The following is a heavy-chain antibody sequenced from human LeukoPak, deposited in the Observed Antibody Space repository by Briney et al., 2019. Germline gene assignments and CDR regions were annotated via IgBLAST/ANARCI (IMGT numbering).Heavy chain of an antibody. J-gene: IGHJ4*02. CDR2: ITSSSSTI. D-gene: IGHD2/OR15-2a*01. Sequence: GGSLRLSCAASGFTFSNAWMSWVRQAPGKGLEWVSYITSSSSTIYYADSVKGRFTMSRDNAENSLYLQMNSLRAEDTAVYYCARNFDSWGQGTLVTVSS. V-gene: IGHV3-48*01. CDR3: ARNFDS. CDR1: GFTFSNAW.